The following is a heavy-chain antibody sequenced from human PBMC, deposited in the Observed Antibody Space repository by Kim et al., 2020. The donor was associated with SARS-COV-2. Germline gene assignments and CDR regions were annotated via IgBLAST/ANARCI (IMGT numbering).Heavy chain of an antibody. V-gene: IGHV3-21*01. Sequence: GGSLRLSCAASGFTFSSYSMNWVRQAPGKGLEWVSSISSSSSYIYYADSVKGRFTISRDNAKNSLYLQMNSLRAEDTAVYYCARVGADGRIVGATTAIYYYYGMDVWGQGTTVTVSS. D-gene: IGHD1-26*01. CDR3: ARVGADGRIVGATTAIYYYYGMDV. J-gene: IGHJ6*02. CDR1: GFTFSSYS. CDR2: ISSSSSYI.